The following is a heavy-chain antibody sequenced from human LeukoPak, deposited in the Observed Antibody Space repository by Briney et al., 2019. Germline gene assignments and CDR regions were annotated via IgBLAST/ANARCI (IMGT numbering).Heavy chain of an antibody. V-gene: IGHV4-59*11. Sequence: SETLSLTCTVSGGSISSHYWSWIRQSPGKGLEWIGYIYYSGSTNYNPSLKSRVTISVDTSKNQFSLKLSSVTAADTAVYYCARGYDSFDYWGQGTLVTVSS. CDR1: GGSISSHY. D-gene: IGHD1-1*01. CDR3: ARGYDSFDY. CDR2: IYYSGST. J-gene: IGHJ4*02.